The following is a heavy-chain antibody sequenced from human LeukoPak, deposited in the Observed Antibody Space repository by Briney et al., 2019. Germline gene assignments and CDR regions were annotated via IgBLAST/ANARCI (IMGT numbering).Heavy chain of an antibody. CDR2: VFYSGHT. CDR1: GGSITSHS. CDR3: ARDTDRRSSPGSWFDP. V-gene: IGHV4-59*11. Sequence: SETLSLTRTVSGGSITSHSWSWIRQPPGKGLEWIGYVFYSGHTNYNPSLRSRITISVDTSKTQFPLRLTSVTAADTAVYYCARDTDRRSSPGSWFDPWGQGTLVTVSS. D-gene: IGHD2-15*01. J-gene: IGHJ5*02.